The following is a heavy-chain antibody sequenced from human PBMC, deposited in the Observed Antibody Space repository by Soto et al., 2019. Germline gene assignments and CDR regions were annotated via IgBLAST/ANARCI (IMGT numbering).Heavy chain of an antibody. Sequence: GSLRLSCAASGLTLCSCAMSWVRQSPGNGLVWVSAISGSGGSPHYADSVKGRFTTSRDNPNNALYMQINSLRAEDTAVYYCAKDMMNILTGYPPGPFDYWGQGTLVTVSS. CDR3: AKDMMNILTGYPPGPFDY. D-gene: IGHD3-9*01. CDR2: ISGSGGSP. J-gene: IGHJ4*02. V-gene: IGHV3-23*01. CDR1: GLTLCSCA.